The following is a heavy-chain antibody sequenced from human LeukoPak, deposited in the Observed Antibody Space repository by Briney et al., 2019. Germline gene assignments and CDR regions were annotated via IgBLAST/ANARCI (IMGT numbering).Heavy chain of an antibody. CDR1: GFAFSSYA. Sequence: TGGSLRPSCAASGFAFSSYAMSWVRHAPGKGLEWVSAISGSGGSTYYADCVKGRFTISRDNSKNTLYLQMNSMRAEDTAVYYCAKWSGAPQGRIAVAGPIDYWGQGTLVTVSS. CDR3: AKWSGAPQGRIAVAGPIDY. V-gene: IGHV3-23*01. CDR2: ISGSGGST. J-gene: IGHJ4*02. D-gene: IGHD6-19*01.